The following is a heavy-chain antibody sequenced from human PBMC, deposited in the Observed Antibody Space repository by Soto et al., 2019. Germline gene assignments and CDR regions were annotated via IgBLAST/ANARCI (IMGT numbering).Heavy chain of an antibody. V-gene: IGHV1-3*05. D-gene: IGHD5-12*01. CDR2: INIGSGNT. J-gene: IGHJ6*02. CDR3: ARDGVDCGYRLIYYYYIGLDV. Sequence: QVQLVQSGAEEKQPGASVRLSCKASGYDFSSYAMNWVRQAPGQRLEWMGWINIGSGNTEYSQNFQDRITITRDTSSSTVYMELNSLKSEDTAVYYCARDGVDCGYRLIYYYYIGLDVWGQGTMVTVSS. CDR1: GYDFSSYA.